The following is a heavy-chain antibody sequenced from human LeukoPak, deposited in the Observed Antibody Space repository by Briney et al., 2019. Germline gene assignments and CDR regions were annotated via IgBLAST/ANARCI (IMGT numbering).Heavy chain of an antibody. Sequence: PSETLSLTCTVSNGSVSSGSYYWSWIRQPPGKGLEWIGYIFYSGTTNYNPSLKSRVTMSADTSKNQFPLKLSSVTAADTAVYYCARGQGTVNFDYWGQGTLVTVSS. CDR2: IFYSGTT. D-gene: IGHD3/OR15-3a*01. CDR1: NGSVSSGSYY. CDR3: ARGQGTVNFDY. V-gene: IGHV4-61*01. J-gene: IGHJ4*02.